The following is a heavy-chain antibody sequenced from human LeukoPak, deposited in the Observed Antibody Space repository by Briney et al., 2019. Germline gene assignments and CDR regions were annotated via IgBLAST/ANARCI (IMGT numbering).Heavy chain of an antibody. V-gene: IGHV4-59*01. CDR3: ARGGYSGYDPTNWFDP. CDR2: IYYSGST. D-gene: IGHD5-12*01. CDR1: GGSISSYY. Sequence: KPSETLSLTCTVSGGSISSYYWSWIRHPPGKGLEWIGYIYYSGSTNYNPSLKSRVTISVDTSKNQFSLKLSSVTAADTAVYYCARGGYSGYDPTNWFDPWGQGTLVTVSS. J-gene: IGHJ5*02.